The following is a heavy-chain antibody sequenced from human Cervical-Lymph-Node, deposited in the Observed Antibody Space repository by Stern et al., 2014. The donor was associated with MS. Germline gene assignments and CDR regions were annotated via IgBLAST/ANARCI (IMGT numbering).Heavy chain of an antibody. J-gene: IGHJ2*01. D-gene: IGHD1-26*01. V-gene: IGHV4-59*01. CDR2: IHYSGST. CDR3: ARVGPTFFWYFDL. CDR1: GGSISNYY. Sequence: QVQLQESGPGLVKPSETLSLTCTVSGGSISNYYWSWIRQPPGKGLEWIGFIHYSGSTNYDPSLQSRVAISVDTSKNQFSLKLSSVTTADTAVYYCARVGPTFFWYFDLWGRGTLVTVSS.